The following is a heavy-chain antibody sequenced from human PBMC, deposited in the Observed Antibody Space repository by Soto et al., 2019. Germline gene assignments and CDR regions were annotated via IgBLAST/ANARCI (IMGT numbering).Heavy chain of an antibody. CDR2: ISYDGSNK. CDR1: GFTFSSYA. D-gene: IGHD2-15*01. V-gene: IGHV3-30-3*01. J-gene: IGHJ6*02. CDR3: ARDKGVVEDAYGMDV. Sequence: GGSLRLSCAASGFTFSSYAMHWVRQAPGKGLEWVAVISYDGSNKYYADSVKGRFTISSDNSKNTLYLQMNSLRAEDTAVYYCARDKGVVEDAYGMDVWGQGTTVTVSS.